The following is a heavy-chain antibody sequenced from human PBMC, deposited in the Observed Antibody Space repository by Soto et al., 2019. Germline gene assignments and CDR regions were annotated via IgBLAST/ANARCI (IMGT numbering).Heavy chain of an antibody. J-gene: IGHJ6*01. CDR2: IIPMFATT. Sequence: QVQLVQSGAEVRKSGSSVKVSCKAAGGTFSDYALGWVRQAPGQGLEWMGGIIPMFATTNYAQKFQGRVTITADDSATTAHMELSSLKSEDTAVYYCARGRGIGFSSTWNIYWYYNMDVW. V-gene: IGHV1-69*01. CDR3: ARGRGIGFSSTWNIYWYYNMDV. D-gene: IGHD6-13*01. CDR1: GGTFSDYA.